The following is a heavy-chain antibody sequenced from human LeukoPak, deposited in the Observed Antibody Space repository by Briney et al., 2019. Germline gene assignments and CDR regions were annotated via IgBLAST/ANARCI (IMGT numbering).Heavy chain of an antibody. Sequence: PGGSLRLSCAAPGFTFSTYAMHWVRQAPGKGLEYVSAISNNGGTTYYATSVKGRFTISRDNSKNTLYLQMGSLRTEDMAVYYCARGKVTPVDVCDYWGQGTLVTVSS. CDR1: GFTFSTYA. CDR2: ISNNGGTT. J-gene: IGHJ4*02. V-gene: IGHV3-64*01. D-gene: IGHD4-23*01. CDR3: ARGKVTPVDVCDY.